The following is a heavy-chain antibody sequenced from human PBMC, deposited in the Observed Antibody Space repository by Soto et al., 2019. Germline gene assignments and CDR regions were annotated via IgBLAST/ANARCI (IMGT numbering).Heavy chain of an antibody. Sequence: GSLILSCVASGFTFSRYGMHWVRQAPGKGLEWVAVIWNDGSKQVYDDSVKGRFTISRDNSKNTLYLEMDSLRDEDTSVYYCARDDDYEANAIDLWGQGTLVTVSS. D-gene: IGHD4-17*01. CDR1: GFTFSRYG. V-gene: IGHV3-33*01. J-gene: IGHJ5*02. CDR3: ARDDDYEANAIDL. CDR2: IWNDGSKQ.